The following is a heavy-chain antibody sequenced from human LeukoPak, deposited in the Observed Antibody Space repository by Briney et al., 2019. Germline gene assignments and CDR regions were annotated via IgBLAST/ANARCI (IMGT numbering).Heavy chain of an antibody. V-gene: IGHV4-4*09. CDR1: GGSISSYY. CDR2: IYTSGST. Sequence: TPSETLSLTCTVSGGSISSYYWSWIRQPPGKGLEWIGDIYTSGSTNYNPSLKSRVTISVDTSKNQFSLKLNSVTAADTAVYYCARFYGSSASYDPWGQGTLVTVSS. D-gene: IGHD6-6*01. J-gene: IGHJ5*02. CDR3: ARFYGSSASYDP.